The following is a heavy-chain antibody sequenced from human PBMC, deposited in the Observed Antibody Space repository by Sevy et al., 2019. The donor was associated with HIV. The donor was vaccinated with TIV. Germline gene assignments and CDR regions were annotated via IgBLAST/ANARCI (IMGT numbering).Heavy chain of an antibody. Sequence: SVKVSCKASGDTFNTYSITWVRQAPGQGLEWMGGIIPIFRKADYQQNFQGRVTVTADKSTSTVYLYLSSLRYDDTAVYYCAVREAAAGPDYWGQGTLVTVSS. D-gene: IGHD6-13*01. CDR2: IIPIFRKA. CDR1: GDTFNTYS. J-gene: IGHJ4*02. V-gene: IGHV1-69*06. CDR3: AVREAAAGPDY.